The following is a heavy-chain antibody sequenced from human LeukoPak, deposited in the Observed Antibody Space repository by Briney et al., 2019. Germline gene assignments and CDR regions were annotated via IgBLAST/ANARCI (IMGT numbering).Heavy chain of an antibody. CDR2: ISAYNGNT. J-gene: IGHJ3*02. Sequence: ASVKVSCKASGYTFTSYGISWVRQAPGQGREWMGWISAYNGNTNYAQKLQGRVTMTTDTPTSTAYMELRSLRSDDTAVYYCAREGDSSWLHDVFDIWGEGTMVTVSS. CDR3: AREGDSSWLHDVFDI. CDR1: GYTFTSYG. D-gene: IGHD6-13*01. V-gene: IGHV1-18*01.